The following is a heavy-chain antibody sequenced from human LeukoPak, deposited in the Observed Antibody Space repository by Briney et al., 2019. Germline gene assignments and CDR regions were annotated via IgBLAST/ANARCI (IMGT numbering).Heavy chain of an antibody. CDR3: AGLVGRYSSGLYYYYFDY. CDR1: GDTINSLDL. Sequence: SGTLSLTCTVSGDTINSLDLWSWVRQPPGKGLEWIGEMYLSGTTHSNPSVKSRVTISIDKSKNQFFLNLSSVTAADTAVYYCAGLVGRYSSGLYYYYFDYWGQGTLVTVSS. CDR2: MYLSGTT. J-gene: IGHJ4*02. V-gene: IGHV4-4*02. D-gene: IGHD3-22*01.